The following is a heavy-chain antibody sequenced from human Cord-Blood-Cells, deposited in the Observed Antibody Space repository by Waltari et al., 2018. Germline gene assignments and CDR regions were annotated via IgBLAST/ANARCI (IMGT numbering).Heavy chain of an antibody. CDR1: GFTFSSYS. CDR2: ISSSSSYI. V-gene: IGHV3-21*01. CDR3: ARAGRDAFDI. Sequence: EVQLVESGGGLVKPGGSLRLSCAASGFTFSSYSMNWVRQAPGKVLEWVSSISSSSSYIYYADSVKGRFTISRDNAKNSLYLQMNSLRAEDTAVYYCARAGRDAFDIWGQGTMVTVSS. J-gene: IGHJ3*02.